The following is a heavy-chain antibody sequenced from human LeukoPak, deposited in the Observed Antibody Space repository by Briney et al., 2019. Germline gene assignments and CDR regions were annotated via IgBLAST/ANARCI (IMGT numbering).Heavy chain of an antibody. CDR1: GGSIRSYY. J-gene: IGHJ4*02. Sequence: PSETLSLTCSVSGGSIRSYYWSWIRQPPGKGLEWIGYIHYSGSANYNPSIKSRVTISVDTSKNQFSLNLSSVTAADTAVYYCARGGRDGYTLYPFDYWGQGTLVTVSS. V-gene: IGHV4-59*01. CDR2: IHYSGSA. CDR3: ARGGRDGYTLYPFDY. D-gene: IGHD5-24*01.